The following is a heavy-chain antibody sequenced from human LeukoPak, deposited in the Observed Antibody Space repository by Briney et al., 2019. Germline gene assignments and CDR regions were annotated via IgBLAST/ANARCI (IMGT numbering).Heavy chain of an antibody. D-gene: IGHD1-14*01. CDR1: GFAFSSYA. J-gene: IGHJ5*02. V-gene: IGHV3-30-3*01. CDR3: ARDQPGTYTLSGA. Sequence: VQPGRSLILSCAAPGFAFSSYAMHWVRQAPGKGLEWVAFISYDGSSIYYADSVKGRFTISRDNSKNTLYLQMNSLRAEDTAVYFCARDQPGTYTLSGAWGQGTLVTVSS. CDR2: ISYDGSSI.